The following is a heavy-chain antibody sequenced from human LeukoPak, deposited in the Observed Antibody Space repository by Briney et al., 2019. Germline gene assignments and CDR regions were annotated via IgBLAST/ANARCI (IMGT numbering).Heavy chain of an antibody. CDR1: GFTFSSYA. CDR3: ARDSSAWLVDAFDI. D-gene: IGHD3-22*01. Sequence: AGGSLRLSCAASGFTFSSYAMHWVRQAPGKGVEWVAVISYDGSNKYYADSVKGRFTISRDNSKNTLYLQMNSLRAEDTAVYYCARDSSAWLVDAFDIWGQGTMVTVSS. CDR2: ISYDGSNK. V-gene: IGHV3-30*04. J-gene: IGHJ3*02.